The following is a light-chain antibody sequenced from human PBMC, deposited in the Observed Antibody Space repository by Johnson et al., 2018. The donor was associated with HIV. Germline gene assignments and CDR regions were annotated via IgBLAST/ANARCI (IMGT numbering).Light chain of an antibody. CDR2: DNN. J-gene: IGLJ1*01. V-gene: IGLV1-51*01. CDR3: GTWDSSLSAGYV. Sequence: QSALTQPPSVSAAPGQKVTISCSGSSSNIGKSYVSWYQQLPGTAPKLLIYDNNRRPSGITDRFYGSKSGTSDTLGITGLQTGDEADYYCGTWDSSLSAGYVFGTGTNVTVL. CDR1: SSNIGKSY.